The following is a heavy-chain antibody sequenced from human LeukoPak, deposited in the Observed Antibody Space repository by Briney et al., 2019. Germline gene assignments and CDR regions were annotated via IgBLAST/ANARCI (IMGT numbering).Heavy chain of an antibody. Sequence: GGSLRPSCAASGFTFSSYSMNWVRQAPGKGLEWVSSISSSSSYIYYADSVKGRFTISRDNAKNSLFLQMNSLRAEDTAVYYCARVKYYDSSGYSKWGQGTLVTVSS. J-gene: IGHJ4*02. CDR3: ARVKYYDSSGYSK. CDR1: GFTFSSYS. D-gene: IGHD3-22*01. CDR2: ISSSSSYI. V-gene: IGHV3-21*01.